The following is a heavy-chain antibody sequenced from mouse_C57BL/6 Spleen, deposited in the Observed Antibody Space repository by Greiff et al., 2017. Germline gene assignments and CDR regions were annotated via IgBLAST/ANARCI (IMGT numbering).Heavy chain of an antibody. CDR2: ISYSGST. V-gene: IGHV3-1*01. Sequence: EVQRVESGPGMVKPSQSLSLTCTVTGYSITSGYDWHWIRHFPGNKLEWMDYISYSGSTNYNPTLKSRISITHDTSNNHVCPKFNAVTTEETATYEGARGYWGVGYWYVDVWGTGTTVTVSS. J-gene: IGHJ1*03. CDR3: ARGYWGVGYWYVDV. D-gene: IGHD4-1*01. CDR1: GYSITSGYD.